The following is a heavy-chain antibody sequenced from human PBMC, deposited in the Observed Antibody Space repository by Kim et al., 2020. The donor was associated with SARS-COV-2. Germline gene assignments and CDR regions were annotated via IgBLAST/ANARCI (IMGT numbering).Heavy chain of an antibody. J-gene: IGHJ6*02. V-gene: IGHV3-30*18. CDR3: AKDAAFRDSYGWDYYYDGMDV. Sequence: GGSLRLSCAASGFTFSSYGMHWVRQAPGKGLEWVAVISYDGSNKNYADSVKGRFTISRDNSKNTLYLQMNSLRAEDTAVYYCAKDAAFRDSYGWDYYYDGMDVWGQGAPVTVSS. CDR1: GFTFSSYG. CDR2: ISYDGSNK. D-gene: IGHD5-18*01.